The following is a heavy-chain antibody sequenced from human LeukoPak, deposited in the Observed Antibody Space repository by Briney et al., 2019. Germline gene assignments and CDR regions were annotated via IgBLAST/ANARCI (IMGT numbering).Heavy chain of an antibody. Sequence: PGRSLRLSCAASGFTFDDYAMHWVRQAPGKGLEWVSTISWHSGNIVYADSVKGRFTISRDSAKSSLYLQMNSLRAEDTASYYCAKDGGPKTPGHCSTTTCYYYFGMDVWGQGTTVTVSS. V-gene: IGHV3-9*01. CDR1: GFTFDDYA. D-gene: IGHD2-2*01. J-gene: IGHJ6*02. CDR3: AKDGGPKTPGHCSTTTCYYYFGMDV. CDR2: ISWHSGNI.